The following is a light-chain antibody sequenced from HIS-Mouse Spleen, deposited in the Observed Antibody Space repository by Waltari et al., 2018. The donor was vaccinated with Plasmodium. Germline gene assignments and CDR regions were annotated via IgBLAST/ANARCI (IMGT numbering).Light chain of an antibody. CDR3: SSYTSSSTHVV. CDR1: SSDVGGYNY. J-gene: IGLJ2*01. V-gene: IGLV2-14*03. CDR2: DVS. Sequence: QSALTQPASVSGSPGQSITIPCTGTSSDVGGYNYVSWYQHHPGKAPKLMIYDVSNRPSGVSNRFSCSKSGNTASLTISGLQAEGEADYYCSSYTSSSTHVVFGGGTKLTVL.